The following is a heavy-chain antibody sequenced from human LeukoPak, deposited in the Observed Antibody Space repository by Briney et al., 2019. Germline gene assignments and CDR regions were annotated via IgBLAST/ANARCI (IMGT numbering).Heavy chain of an antibody. CDR1: GFSFSNYG. CDR2: ISGSGGST. Sequence: GGSLRLSRAASGFSFSNYGRSWVRQAPWKELEWVSAISGSGGSTNYVDSVNGRFTISRDNSKNTLHLQMNSLRAEYTAVYYCAKRRPYYYGSGSYYKDYWGQGTLVTVSS. D-gene: IGHD3-10*01. V-gene: IGHV3-23*01. J-gene: IGHJ4*02. CDR3: AKRRPYYYGSGSYYKDY.